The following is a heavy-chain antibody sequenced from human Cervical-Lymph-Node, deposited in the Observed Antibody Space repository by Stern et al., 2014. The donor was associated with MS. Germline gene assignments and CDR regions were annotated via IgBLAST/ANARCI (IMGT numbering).Heavy chain of an antibody. CDR3: ARDQGVGTPTSSYGMDV. Sequence: VQLVESGGGVVQPGRSLRLSCVASGFTFSHSGMHWVRQAPGKGLEWGALIAYDGSSEYYEDSVKGRFSISRDSSKNTLFLQMNSLRDEDTAVYYCARDQGVGTPTSSYGMDVWGQGTTVTVSS. J-gene: IGHJ6*02. V-gene: IGHV3-30*03. CDR1: GFTFSHSG. CDR2: IAYDGSSE. D-gene: IGHD1-26*01.